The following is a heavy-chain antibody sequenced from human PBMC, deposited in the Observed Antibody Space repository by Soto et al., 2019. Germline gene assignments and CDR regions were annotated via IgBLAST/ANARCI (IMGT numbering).Heavy chain of an antibody. J-gene: IGHJ4*02. D-gene: IGHD3-9*01. CDR3: ARASLRYFGVDY. CDR1: GGSISSGGYY. V-gene: IGHV4-31*03. Sequence: SETLSLTCTVSGGSISSGGYYWSWIRQHPGKGLEWIGYIYYSGSTYYNPSLKSRVTISVDTSKNQFSLKLSSVTAADTAVYYCARASLRYFGVDYWGQGTLVTVSS. CDR2: IYYSGST.